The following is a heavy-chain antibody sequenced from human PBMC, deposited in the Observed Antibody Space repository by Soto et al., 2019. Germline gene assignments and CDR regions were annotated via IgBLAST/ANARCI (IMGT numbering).Heavy chain of an antibody. J-gene: IGHJ6*02. Sequence: QVQLQQWGAGLLKPSETLSLTCAVYGGSFSGYYWSWIRQPPGKGLEWIGEINHSGSTNYNPSLKSRVTISVDTSKNQFSLKLSSVTAADTAVYYCARGPFFTIFGVVMAYYYYGMDVWGQGTTVTVSS. CDR2: INHSGST. V-gene: IGHV4-34*01. CDR1: GGSFSGYY. CDR3: ARGPFFTIFGVVMAYYYYGMDV. D-gene: IGHD3-3*01.